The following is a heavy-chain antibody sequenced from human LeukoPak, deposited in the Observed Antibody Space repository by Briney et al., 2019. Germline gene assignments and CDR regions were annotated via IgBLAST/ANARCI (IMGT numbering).Heavy chain of an antibody. V-gene: IGHV3-11*01. D-gene: IGHD3-22*01. CDR2: ISSSGSTI. CDR1: GFTFSYYY. CDR3: ARDPFYYYDSSGYYSPEAFDI. Sequence: PGGSLSLYCSASGFTFSYYYMSWIRPAQGKGLEWVSYISSSGSTISYADSVKGRFTISRAIAKNSLYLQMNSLKAEDTAVYYCARDPFYYYDSSGYYSPEAFDIWGQGTMVTVSS. J-gene: IGHJ3*02.